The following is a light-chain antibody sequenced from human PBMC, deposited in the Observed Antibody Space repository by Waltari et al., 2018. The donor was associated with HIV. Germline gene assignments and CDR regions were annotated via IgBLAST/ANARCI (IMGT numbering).Light chain of an antibody. Sequence: DSLIIPSPRSLPVTSGGSASISCRSSHSLLHSNGYNYLDWYLQQPGQSPQLLIYLGSNRASGVPDRFSGSGSGTDFTLKISRVEAEDVGVYYCMQALQTPYTFGQGTKLEIK. CDR1: HSLLHSNGYNY. CDR2: LGS. V-gene: IGKV2-28*01. CDR3: MQALQTPYT. J-gene: IGKJ2*01.